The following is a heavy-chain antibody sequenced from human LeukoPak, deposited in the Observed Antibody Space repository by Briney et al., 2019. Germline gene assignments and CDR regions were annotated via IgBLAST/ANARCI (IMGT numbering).Heavy chain of an antibody. CDR3: ARDAGEGATTWSSHKYYFDY. CDR1: GYTFTSYY. D-gene: IGHD1-26*01. J-gene: IGHJ4*02. Sequence: ASVKVSCKASGYTFTSYYMHWVRQAPGQGLEWMGIINPSGGGTSYAQKFQGRVTMTRDTSTSTVYMELSSLRSEDTAVYYCARDAGEGATTWSSHKYYFDYWGQGTLVTVSS. CDR2: INPSGGGT. V-gene: IGHV1-46*01.